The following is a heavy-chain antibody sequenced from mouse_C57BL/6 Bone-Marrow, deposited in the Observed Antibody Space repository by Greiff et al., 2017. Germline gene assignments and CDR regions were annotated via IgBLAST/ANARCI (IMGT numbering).Heavy chain of an antibody. Sequence: QVQLQQPGAELVMPGASVKLSCKASGYTFTSYWMHWVKQRPGQGLEWIGEIDPSDSYTNYNQKFKGKSTLTADKSSSTAYMQLSSLTSEASAVYYCAAYYSNYVDYWGQGTTLTVSS. CDR3: AAYYSNYVDY. V-gene: IGHV1-69*01. D-gene: IGHD2-5*01. CDR2: IDPSDSYT. J-gene: IGHJ2*01. CDR1: GYTFTSYW.